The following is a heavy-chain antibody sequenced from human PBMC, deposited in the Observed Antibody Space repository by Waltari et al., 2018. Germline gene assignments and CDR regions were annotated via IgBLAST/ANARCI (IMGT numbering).Heavy chain of an antibody. CDR1: GYIFTDYY. CDR2: MNTHAGST. J-gene: IGHJ3*02. D-gene: IGHD6-19*01. Sequence: QVQILQSGTEVRKPGASVRISCKTSGYIFTDYYINWVRQAPGQWLEFMGVMNTHAGSTTYAQKFQGRITLTRDTSTSTVHLDLSSLRSDDTAVYYCARSAVHASDIWGQGSMVTVSS. V-gene: IGHV1-46*01. CDR3: ARSAVHASDI.